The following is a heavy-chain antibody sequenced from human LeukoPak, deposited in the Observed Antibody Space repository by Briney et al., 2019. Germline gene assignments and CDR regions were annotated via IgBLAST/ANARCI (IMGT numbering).Heavy chain of an antibody. D-gene: IGHD2-2*01. CDR1: GGSISSSSYY. CDR2: IYYSGST. Sequence: SEALSLTCTVSGGSISSSSYYWGWIRQPPGKGLEWIGSIYYSGSTYYNPSLKSRVTISVDTSKNQFSLKLSSVTAADTAAYYCARHLQVVVPAAPYYYYYGMDVWGQGTTVTVSS. CDR3: ARHLQVVVPAAPYYYYYGMDV. V-gene: IGHV4-39*01. J-gene: IGHJ6*02.